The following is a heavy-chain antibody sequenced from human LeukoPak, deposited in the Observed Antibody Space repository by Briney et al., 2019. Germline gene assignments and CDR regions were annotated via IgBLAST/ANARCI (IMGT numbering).Heavy chain of an antibody. Sequence: SETLSLTCTVYGGSISSYYWSWIRQPAGKGLEWIGRIYTSGSTNYNPSLKSRVTMSVDTSKNQFSLKLSSVTAADTAVYYCARAGALVVVPAATSNYYYYGMDVWGQGTTVTVSS. D-gene: IGHD2-2*01. CDR2: IYTSGST. CDR3: ARAGALVVVPAATSNYYYYGMDV. CDR1: GGSISSYY. V-gene: IGHV4-4*07. J-gene: IGHJ6*02.